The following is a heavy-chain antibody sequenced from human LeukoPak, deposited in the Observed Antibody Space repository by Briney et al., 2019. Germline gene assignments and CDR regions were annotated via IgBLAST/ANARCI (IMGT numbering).Heavy chain of an antibody. CDR2: IYSSGST. J-gene: IGHJ4*02. D-gene: IGHD4-17*01. V-gene: IGHV4-59*01. Sequence: PSETLSLTCTVSGGSISSYYWSWIRQSPGKGLEWIGYIYSSGSTNYNPSFKSRVTMSVDTSKDQFSLKLNSLTAADTAVYYCTRDLYGDYGYWGQGTLVTVSS. CDR3: TRDLYGDYGY. CDR1: GGSISSYY.